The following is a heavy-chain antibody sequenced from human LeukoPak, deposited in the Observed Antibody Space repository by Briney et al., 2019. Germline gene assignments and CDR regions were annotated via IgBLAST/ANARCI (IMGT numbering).Heavy chain of an antibody. CDR3: ARAPLTTQSNNFDY. D-gene: IGHD3-3*01. Sequence: GASVKVSCKASGYTFTSYDINWVRQATGQGLEWMGWMNPNSGNTGYAQKFQGRVTMTRNTSISTAYMELSSLRSEDTAVYYCARAPLTTQSNNFDYWGQGTLVTVSS. V-gene: IGHV1-8*01. CDR2: MNPNSGNT. J-gene: IGHJ4*02. CDR1: GYTFTSYD.